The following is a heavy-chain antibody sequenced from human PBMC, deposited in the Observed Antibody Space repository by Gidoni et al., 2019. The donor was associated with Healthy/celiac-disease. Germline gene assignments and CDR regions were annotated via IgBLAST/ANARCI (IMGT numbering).Heavy chain of an antibody. CDR3: ARHRTYYYDSSGYGDAFDI. CDR1: AYSFTSYC. Sequence: EVQLVQSGAAVKKPGASLKISCTGSAYSFTSYCIGWVRQMPGKGLEWMGIIYPGDSDTRYSPAFQGQVTISADKSISTAYLQWSSLKASDTAMYYCARHRTYYYDSSGYGDAFDIWGQGTMVTVSS. CDR2: IYPGDSDT. J-gene: IGHJ3*02. V-gene: IGHV5-51*01. D-gene: IGHD3-22*01.